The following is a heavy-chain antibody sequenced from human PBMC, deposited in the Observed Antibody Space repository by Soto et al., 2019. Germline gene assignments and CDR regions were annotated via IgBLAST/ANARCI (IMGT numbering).Heavy chain of an antibody. CDR3: ARVQQLVLFDY. Sequence: SETLSLTCTVSGGSISSYYWSWIRQPPGKGLEWIGYIYYSGSTNYNPSLKSRVTISVDTSKNQFSLKLSSVTAADTAVYYCARVQQLVLFDYWGQGTLVTVSS. V-gene: IGHV4-59*01. CDR2: IYYSGST. J-gene: IGHJ4*02. D-gene: IGHD6-13*01. CDR1: GGSISSYY.